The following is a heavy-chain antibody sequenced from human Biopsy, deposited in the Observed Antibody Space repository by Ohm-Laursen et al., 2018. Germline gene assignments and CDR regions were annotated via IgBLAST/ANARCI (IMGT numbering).Heavy chain of an antibody. Sequence: GTLSLTCAVYGKNFSDYYWSWIRQPPGKGLEWIGQINQSGRTNYNPSLKSRVNISADKSNNQFSLKLTSVTSADTAVYFCGNEVHGRDYWGLGALVTVSS. CDR1: GKNFSDYY. D-gene: IGHD2-15*01. CDR3: GNEVHGRDY. V-gene: IGHV4-34*08. J-gene: IGHJ4*02. CDR2: INQSGRT.